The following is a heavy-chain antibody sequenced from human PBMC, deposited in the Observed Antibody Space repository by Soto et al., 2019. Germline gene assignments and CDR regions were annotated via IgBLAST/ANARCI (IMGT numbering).Heavy chain of an antibody. V-gene: IGHV1-69*13. CDR2: IIPIFGTA. Sequence: SVKVSCKASGGTFSSYAISWVRQAPGQGLEWMGGIIPIFGTANYAQKFQGRVTITADESTSTAYMELSSLRSEDTAVYYCARGGALGYCSSTSCYKVYGMDVWGQGTTVTVSS. CDR3: ARGGALGYCSSTSCYKVYGMDV. J-gene: IGHJ6*02. D-gene: IGHD2-2*02. CDR1: GGTFSSYA.